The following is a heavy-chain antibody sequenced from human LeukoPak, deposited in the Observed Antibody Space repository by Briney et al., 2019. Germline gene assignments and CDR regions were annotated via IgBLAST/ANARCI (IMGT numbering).Heavy chain of an antibody. V-gene: IGHV3-48*01. CDR2: ISSSSSTI. J-gene: IGHJ6*02. Sequence: GGSLRLSCAASGFTFSSYSMNWVRQAPGKGLEWVSYISSSSSTIYYADSVKGRFTISRDNAKNSLYLQMNSLRAEDTAVYYCARARGGSESYGMDVWGQGTTVIVSS. CDR1: GFTFSSYS. CDR3: ARARGGSESYGMDV. D-gene: IGHD3-10*01.